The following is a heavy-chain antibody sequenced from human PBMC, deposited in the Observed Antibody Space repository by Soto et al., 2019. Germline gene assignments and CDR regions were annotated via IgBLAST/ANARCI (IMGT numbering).Heavy chain of an antibody. J-gene: IGHJ6*02. D-gene: IGHD4-17*01. Sequence: QVQLVQSGAEVREPGASVRVSCKASGGPFKTYPINWVRQAPGRGLEWMGGIVPILATAKYEQKLQGRVTITADECTPTSYMELGSLTSEDTAVYYCAGAAENITVWYYHYGMDVWGQGTSVTVSS. V-gene: IGHV1-69*01. CDR1: GGPFKTYP. CDR2: IVPILATA. CDR3: AGAAENITVWYYHYGMDV.